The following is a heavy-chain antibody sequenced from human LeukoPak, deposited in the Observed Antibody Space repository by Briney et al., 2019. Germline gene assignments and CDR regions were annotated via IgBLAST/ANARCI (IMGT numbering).Heavy chain of an antibody. CDR1: GFTFSSYG. D-gene: IGHD5-18*01. V-gene: IGHV3-30*02. J-gene: IGHJ4*02. Sequence: GGSLRLSCAASGFTFSSYGMHWVRQTPGKGLEWVAFIRSDGSNKYYADSVKGRFTISRDNSKKTLYLQINSLRAEDTAVYYCAKVDRYGSVYWGQGTLVTVSP. CDR2: IRSDGSNK. CDR3: AKVDRYGSVY.